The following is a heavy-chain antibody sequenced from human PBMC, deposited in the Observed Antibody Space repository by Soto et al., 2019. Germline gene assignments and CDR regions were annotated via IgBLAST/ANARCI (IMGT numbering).Heavy chain of an antibody. CDR3: AKDPNSSAFYFYMDV. V-gene: IGHV3-23*01. D-gene: IGHD3-22*01. J-gene: IGHJ6*03. CDR2: ISRSGDIT. CDR1: GFSFRTYA. Sequence: EQLLESGGDLVQPGGSLRLSCVGSGFSFRTYAMTWVRQAPGRGLEGVAGISRSGDITYYADSVKGRFTISRDNSKNAVYVQMESLRGDDTAVYFCAKDPNSSAFYFYMDVWGKGTTVTVSS.